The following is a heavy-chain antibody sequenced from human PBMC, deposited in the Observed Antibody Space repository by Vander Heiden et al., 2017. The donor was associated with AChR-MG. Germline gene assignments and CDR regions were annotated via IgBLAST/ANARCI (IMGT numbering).Heavy chain of an antibody. CDR2: ISSSSSYI. CDR3: AREGVVRGVIDY. CDR1: GFTFSSYS. J-gene: IGHJ4*02. V-gene: IGHV3-21*01. Sequence: EVQLVESGGGLVKPGGSLRLSCAASGFTFSSYSMNWVRQAPGKGLEWVSSISSSSSYIYYGDSVKGRFTISRDNAKNSLYLQMNSLRAEDTAVYYCAREGVVRGVIDYWGQGTLVTVSS. D-gene: IGHD3-10*01.